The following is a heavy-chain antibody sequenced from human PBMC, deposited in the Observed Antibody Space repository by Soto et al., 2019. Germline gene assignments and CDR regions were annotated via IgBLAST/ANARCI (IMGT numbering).Heavy chain of an antibody. D-gene: IGHD2-2*01. V-gene: IGHV4-39*01. Sequence: SETLPLTCPFSGGTISSSSYYWAWVRQPPGKGLEWIGSVYYSGTTYYNPSLKSRVTISEDTSKNQFSLRLSSVTAADTAVFYCARLIHCKTTSCYFDYWGPGTLVTVSS. CDR3: ARLIHCKTTSCYFDY. J-gene: IGHJ4*02. CDR1: GGTISSSSYY. CDR2: VYYSGTT.